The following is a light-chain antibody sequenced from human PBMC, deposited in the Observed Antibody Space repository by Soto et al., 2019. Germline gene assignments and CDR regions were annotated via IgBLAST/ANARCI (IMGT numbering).Light chain of an antibody. J-gene: IGLJ3*02. Sequence: QPVLTQSPSASASLGASVKLTCTLSSGHSDYAIAWHQQQPEKGPRYLMKLNGDGSHDKGDGIPDRFSGSSSETERYLTISSLQSEDEADYYCQTWDAGIQVFGGGTKLTVL. CDR1: SGHSDYA. CDR2: LNGDGSH. V-gene: IGLV4-69*02. CDR3: QTWDAGIQV.